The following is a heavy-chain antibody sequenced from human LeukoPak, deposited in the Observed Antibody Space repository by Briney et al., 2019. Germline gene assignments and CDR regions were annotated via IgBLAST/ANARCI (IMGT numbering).Heavy chain of an antibody. V-gene: IGHV1-46*01. CDR1: GYTFTSYY. CDR2: INPSGGST. Sequence: KPGASVKASCKASGYTFTSYYIHWVRQAPGQGLEWMGIINPSGGSTGYAQKFQGRVTLTRDTSTSTVYMELSSLRSEDMAVYYCARGLPNDYYDTSGYYLGPWGQGTLVTVSS. CDR3: ARGLPNDYYDTSGYYLGP. J-gene: IGHJ5*02. D-gene: IGHD3-22*01.